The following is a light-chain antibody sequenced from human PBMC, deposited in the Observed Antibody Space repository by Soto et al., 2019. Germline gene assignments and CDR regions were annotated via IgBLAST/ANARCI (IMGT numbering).Light chain of an antibody. CDR2: DAS. J-gene: IGKJ5*01. V-gene: IGKV3-11*01. CDR1: QSVSSY. CDR3: QQRSNWPT. Sequence: EIVLTQSPATLSLSPGERATLSCRASQSVSSYLAWYQQRPGQAPRLLIYDASSRATGIPARFSGSGSGTDFTLTISSLEPEDFAVYYCQQRSNWPTFGQGTRLEI.